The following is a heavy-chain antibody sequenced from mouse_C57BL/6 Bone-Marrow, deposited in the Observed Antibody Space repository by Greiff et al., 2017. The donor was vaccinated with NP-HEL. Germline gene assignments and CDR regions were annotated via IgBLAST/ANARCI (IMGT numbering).Heavy chain of an antibody. D-gene: IGHD1-1*01. CDR1: GYTFTDYY. J-gene: IGHJ2*01. CDR2: IFPGSGST. CDR3: ARSAYYYGSSYLPFDY. Sequence: VKLQESGPELVKPGASVKISCKASGYTFTDYYINWVKQRPGQGLEWIGWIFPGSGSTYYNEKFKGKATLTVDKSSSTAYMLLSSLTSEDSAVYFCARSAYYYGSSYLPFDYWGQGTTLTVSS. V-gene: IGHV1-75*01.